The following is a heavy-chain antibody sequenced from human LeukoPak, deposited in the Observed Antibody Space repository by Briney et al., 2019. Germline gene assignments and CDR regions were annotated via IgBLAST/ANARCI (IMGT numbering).Heavy chain of an antibody. CDR2: IIPIFGTA. CDR1: GGTFSSYA. D-gene: IGHD2-21*02. CDR3: AKVFPPGVVVTATLFDY. J-gene: IGHJ4*02. Sequence: GASVKVSCKASGGTFSSYAISWVRQAPGQGLEWMGGIIPIFGTANYAQKFQGRVTITTDESTSTAYMELSSLRSEDTAVYYCAKVFPPGVVVTATLFDYWGQGTLVTVSS. V-gene: IGHV1-69*05.